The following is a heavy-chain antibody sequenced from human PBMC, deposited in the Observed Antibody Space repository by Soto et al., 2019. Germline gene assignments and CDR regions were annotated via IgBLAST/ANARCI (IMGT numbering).Heavy chain of an antibody. CDR3: ARGHYDFWSGYFATIDY. V-gene: IGHV4-59*08. CDR2: IHYSGNT. Sequence: QVQLQASGPGLVKPSETLSLTCTVSGGSISNYYWSWIRQPPGKGLEWIGYIHYSGNTKYNPSLKSRVTISADTAKDQFSLKLTSVTAADTAVYYCARGHYDFWSGYFATIDYWGQRTLVTVFS. J-gene: IGHJ4*02. CDR1: GGSISNYY. D-gene: IGHD3-3*01.